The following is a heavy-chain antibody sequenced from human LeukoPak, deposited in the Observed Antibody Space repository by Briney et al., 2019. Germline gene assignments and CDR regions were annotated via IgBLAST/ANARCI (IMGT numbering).Heavy chain of an antibody. V-gene: IGHV3-23*01. D-gene: IGHD3-10*01. CDR2: ISGSGGST. CDR3: AKGEYYGSGSPFDY. Sequence: PGRSLRLSCAASGFTFDDYAMHWVRQAPGKGLEWVSAISGSGGSTYYADSVKGRFTISGDNSKNTLYLQMNSLRAEDTAVYYCAKGEYYGSGSPFDYWGQGTLVTVSS. CDR1: GFTFDDYA. J-gene: IGHJ4*02.